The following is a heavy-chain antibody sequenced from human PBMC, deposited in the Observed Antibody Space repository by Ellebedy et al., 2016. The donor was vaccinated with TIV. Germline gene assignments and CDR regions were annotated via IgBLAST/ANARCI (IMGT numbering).Heavy chain of an antibody. CDR3: TSLGGFDY. D-gene: IGHD2-15*01. V-gene: IGHV3-72*01. CDR1: GFTFSDHY. J-gene: IGHJ4*02. CDR2: SRNKANSYTT. Sequence: GGSLRLSCAASGFTFSDHYMEWVRQAPGKGLEWVGRSRNKANSYTTEYAASVKGRFTISRDDSKNSLYLQMSSLKTEDTAVYYCTSLGGFDYWGQGTLVTVSS.